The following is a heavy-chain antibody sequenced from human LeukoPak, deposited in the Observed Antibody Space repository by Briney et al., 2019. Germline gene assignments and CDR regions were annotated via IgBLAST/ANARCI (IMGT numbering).Heavy chain of an antibody. CDR1: GFTLDDYA. D-gene: IGHD3-9*01. J-gene: IGHJ4*02. Sequence: GGSLRLSCAASGFTLDDYAMHWVRQAPGKGLEWVSLISWDGGSTYYADSVKGRFTISRDNSKNSLYLQMNSLRAEDTALYYCAKDIAPYYDILTDAFLPDYWGQGTLVTVSS. CDR2: ISWDGGST. V-gene: IGHV3-43D*03. CDR3: AKDIAPYYDILTDAFLPDY.